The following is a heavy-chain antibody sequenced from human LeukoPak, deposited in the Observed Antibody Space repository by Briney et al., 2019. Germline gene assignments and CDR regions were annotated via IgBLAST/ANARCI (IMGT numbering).Heavy chain of an antibody. J-gene: IGHJ3*02. V-gene: IGHV4-59*01. Sequence: PSETLSLTCTVSGGSISSYYWSWIRQPPGKGLRWIGYIYYSGSTNYNPSLKSRVTISVDTSKNQFSLKLSYVTAADTAMYFCARDRAGPEGFDIWGQGTMVTVSS. CDR2: IYYSGST. D-gene: IGHD3-10*01. CDR1: GGSISSYY. CDR3: ARDRAGPEGFDI.